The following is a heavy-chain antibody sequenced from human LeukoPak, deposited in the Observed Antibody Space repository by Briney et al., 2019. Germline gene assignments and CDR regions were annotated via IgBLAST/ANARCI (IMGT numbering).Heavy chain of an antibody. V-gene: IGHV4-30-4*01. CDR2: IYYSGST. CDR1: GGSISSGDYY. Sequence: PSETLSLTCTVSGGSISSGDYYWSWIRQPPGKGLEWIGYIYYSGSTYYNPSLKSRVTISVDTSKNRFSLKLSSVTAADTAVYYCAREVVVAAGRWFDPWGQGTLVTVSS. CDR3: AREVVVAAGRWFDP. D-gene: IGHD2-15*01. J-gene: IGHJ5*02.